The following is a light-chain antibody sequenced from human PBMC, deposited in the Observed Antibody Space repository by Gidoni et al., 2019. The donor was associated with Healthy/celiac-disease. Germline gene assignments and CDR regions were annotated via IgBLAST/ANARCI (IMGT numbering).Light chain of an antibody. V-gene: IGLV1-51*01. CDR1: SSNIGNNY. Sequence: QSVLTQPPSVSAAPGQKVTISCSGSSSNIGNNYVSWYQHLPGTAPKLLIYDNNKRPSGIPDRFPGSKSGTSATLGITGLQTGDEADYYCGTWDSSLSAVVFGGGTKLTVL. J-gene: IGLJ3*02. CDR3: GTWDSSLSAVV. CDR2: DNN.